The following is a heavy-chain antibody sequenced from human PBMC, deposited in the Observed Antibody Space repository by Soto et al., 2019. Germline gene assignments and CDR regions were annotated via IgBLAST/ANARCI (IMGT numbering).Heavy chain of an antibody. CDR3: ARRLIAADNWFDP. J-gene: IGHJ5*02. Sequence: SETLPLTCTVSGGSISTGGYYWSWIRQHPGKGLEWIGSIYYSGSTYYNPSLKSRVTISVDTSRNQFSLKLSSVTAADTAVYYCARRLIAADNWFDPWGQGTLVTVSS. V-gene: IGHV4-39*01. CDR2: IYYSGST. CDR1: GGSISTGGYY. D-gene: IGHD6-13*01.